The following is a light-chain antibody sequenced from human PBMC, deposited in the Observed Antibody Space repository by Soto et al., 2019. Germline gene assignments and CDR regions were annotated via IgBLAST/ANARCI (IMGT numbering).Light chain of an antibody. J-gene: IGLJ2*01. CDR3: SSDSSRTTHMV. CDR2: DVT. V-gene: IGLV2-14*03. Sequence: QSALTQPASVSGSPGQSIAISCTGTNNDIGGYNYVSWYQQHPGKAPKLMIYDVTDRPSGVSSRFSSSKSGSAASLTISGLQSEDEADSYCSSDSSRTTHMVFGGGTKVTVL. CDR1: NNDIGGYNY.